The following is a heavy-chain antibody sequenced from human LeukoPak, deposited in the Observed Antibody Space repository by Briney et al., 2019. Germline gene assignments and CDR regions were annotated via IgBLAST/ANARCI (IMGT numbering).Heavy chain of an antibody. CDR1: GFTFSSDS. Sequence: KTGGSLRLSCAASGFTFSSDSMNWVRQAPGKGLEWVSSISSSSSYIYYADSVKGRFTISRDNAKNSLYLQMNSLRAEDTAVYYCARGNRVTPIDYWGQGTLVTVSS. J-gene: IGHJ4*02. D-gene: IGHD2-21*02. CDR2: ISSSSSYI. CDR3: ARGNRVTPIDY. V-gene: IGHV3-21*01.